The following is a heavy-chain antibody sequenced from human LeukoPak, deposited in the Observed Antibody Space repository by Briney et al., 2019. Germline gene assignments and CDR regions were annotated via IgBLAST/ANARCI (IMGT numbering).Heavy chain of an antibody. D-gene: IGHD5-24*01. CDR1: GGSISSYY. Sequence: SETLSLTCTVSGGSISSYYWSWIRQPPGKGLEWIGYIYYSGSTNYNPSLKSRVTISVDTSKNQFSLKLSSVTAADTAVYYCARDERDGYNLNAFDIWGQGTMVTVSS. J-gene: IGHJ3*02. CDR2: IYYSGST. V-gene: IGHV4-59*01. CDR3: ARDERDGYNLNAFDI.